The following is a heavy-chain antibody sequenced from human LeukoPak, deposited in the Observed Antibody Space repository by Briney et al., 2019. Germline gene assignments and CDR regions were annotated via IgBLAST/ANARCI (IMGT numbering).Heavy chain of an antibody. J-gene: IGHJ4*02. CDR1: GFTVSSNY. CDR2: IYSGGST. D-gene: IGHD3-10*01. CDR3: AKGEGLLWFGELDF. V-gene: IGHV3-53*05. Sequence: GGSLRLSCAASGFTVSSNYMSWVRQAPGEGLEGGSVIYSGGSTYYADSVKGRFTISRDNSKNSLYLQMNSPRAEDTALYYCAKGEGLLWFGELDFWGQGTLVTVSS.